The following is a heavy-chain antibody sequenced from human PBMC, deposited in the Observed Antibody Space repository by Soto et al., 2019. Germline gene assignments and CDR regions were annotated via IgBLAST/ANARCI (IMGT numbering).Heavy chain of an antibody. Sequence: QVQLVESGGGVVQPGRSLRLSCAASGFTFSSYAMHWVRQAPGKGLEWVAVISYDGSNKYYADSVKDRFTISRDNSKNTLYLQMNSLRAEDTAVYYCARDLRHSYGYLEVDDYWGQGTLVTVSS. D-gene: IGHD5-18*01. V-gene: IGHV3-30-3*01. CDR1: GFTFSSYA. J-gene: IGHJ4*02. CDR3: ARDLRHSYGYLEVDDY. CDR2: ISYDGSNK.